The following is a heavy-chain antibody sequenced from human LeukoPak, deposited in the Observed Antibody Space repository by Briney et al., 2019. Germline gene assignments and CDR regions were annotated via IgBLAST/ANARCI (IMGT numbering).Heavy chain of an antibody. J-gene: IGHJ5*02. V-gene: IGHV4-34*01. D-gene: IGHD3-3*01. CDR1: GGSFSGYY. Sequence: PSETLSLTCAVYGGSFSGYYWSWIRQPPGKGLEWIGEINHSGSTNYNPSLKSRVTISVDTSKNQFSLKLSSVTAADTAVYYCARGWGAGWDYDFWSGYSYWFDPWGQGTLVTVSS. CDR2: INHSGST. CDR3: ARGWGAGWDYDFWSGYSYWFDP.